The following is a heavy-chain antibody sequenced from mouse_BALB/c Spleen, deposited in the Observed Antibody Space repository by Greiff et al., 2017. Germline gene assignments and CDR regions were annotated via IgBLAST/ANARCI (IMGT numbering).Heavy chain of an antibody. J-gene: IGHJ2*01. Sequence: EVQRVESGGGLVQPGGSLKLSCAASGFTFSSYGMSCVRQTPDKRLELVATINSNGGSTYYPDSVKGRFTISRDNAKNTLYLQMSSLKSEDTAMYYCARDGYYPRYYFDYWGQGTTLTVSS. CDR1: GFTFSSYG. CDR2: INSNGGST. V-gene: IGHV5-6-3*01. CDR3: ARDGYYPRYYFDY. D-gene: IGHD2-3*01.